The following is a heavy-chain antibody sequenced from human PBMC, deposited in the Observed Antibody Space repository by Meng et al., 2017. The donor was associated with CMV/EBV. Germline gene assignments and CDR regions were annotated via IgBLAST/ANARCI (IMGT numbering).Heavy chain of an antibody. Sequence: SETLSLTCAVYGGSFSGYYWSWIRQLPGKGLEWIGEINHSGSTNYNPSLKSRVTISVDTSKNQFSLKLSSVTAADTAVYYCARGPTYYYYYGMDVWGQGTTVTVSS. V-gene: IGHV4-34*01. CDR2: INHSGST. J-gene: IGHJ6*02. CDR1: GGSFSGYY. CDR3: ARGPTYYYYYGMDV.